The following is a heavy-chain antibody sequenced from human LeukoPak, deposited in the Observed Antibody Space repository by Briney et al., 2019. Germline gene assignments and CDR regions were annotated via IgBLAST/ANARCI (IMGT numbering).Heavy chain of an antibody. CDR2: ISSSSSYI. V-gene: IGHV3-21*01. CDR1: GFTFSSYS. J-gene: IGHJ3*02. Sequence: GGSLRLSCAASGFTFSSYSMNWVRQAPGKGLEWVSSISSSSSYIYYADSVKGRFTISRDNAKNSLYLQMNSLRAEDTAVYYCARDRYCGGDCLWAFDIWGQGTMVTVSS. D-gene: IGHD2-21*02. CDR3: ARDRYCGGDCLWAFDI.